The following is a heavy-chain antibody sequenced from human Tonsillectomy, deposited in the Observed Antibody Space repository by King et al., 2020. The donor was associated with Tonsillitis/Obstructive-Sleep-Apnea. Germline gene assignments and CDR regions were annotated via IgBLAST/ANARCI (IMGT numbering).Heavy chain of an antibody. CDR3: ARVQGWTTVTTTYAFDI. CDR1: GFTFSDYY. Sequence: VQLVESGGGLVKPGGSLRLSCAASGFTFSDYYMSWIRQAPGKGLEWVSYSSSSSSYTNYAESVKGRFTISRDNAKNPLYLQMNSLRAKDTAVYFCARVQGWTTVTTTYAFDIWGQGTMVTVSS. V-gene: IGHV3-11*05. J-gene: IGHJ3*02. D-gene: IGHD4-17*01. CDR2: SSSSSSYT.